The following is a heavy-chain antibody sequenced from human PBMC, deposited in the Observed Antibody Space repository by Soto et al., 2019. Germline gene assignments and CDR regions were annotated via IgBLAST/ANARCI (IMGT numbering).Heavy chain of an antibody. D-gene: IGHD2-8*02. CDR3: TADPHYYTGGVAY. Sequence: EVQLLESGGGLVKPGGSLRLSCAASGFTFSSAWLNWVRQAPGKGLEWVGRIKGKVHGETTDYAAPVKGRFSISRDDSSNTLHLQMNSLEIEDTAVYYCTADPHYYTGGVAYWGQGARVTVSS. CDR1: GFTFSSAW. J-gene: IGHJ4*02. V-gene: IGHV3-15*07. CDR2: IKGKVHGETT.